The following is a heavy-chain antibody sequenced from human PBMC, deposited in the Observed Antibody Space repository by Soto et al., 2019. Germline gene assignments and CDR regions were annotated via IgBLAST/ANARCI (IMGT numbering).Heavy chain of an antibody. CDR3: AKGHSNSYDYFDF. CDR1: GFTFSLCA. Sequence: EVQVLESGGGLVQPGGSLRLSCAASGFTFSLCAMSWVRQAPGKGLEWVSSMRGSGGDTYYSDSVRGRFTISRDDSKNTLYLQMNSLRVEDTALYYCAKGHSNSYDYFDFWGQGTLVTVSS. J-gene: IGHJ4*02. V-gene: IGHV3-23*01. D-gene: IGHD5-12*01. CDR2: MRGSGGDT.